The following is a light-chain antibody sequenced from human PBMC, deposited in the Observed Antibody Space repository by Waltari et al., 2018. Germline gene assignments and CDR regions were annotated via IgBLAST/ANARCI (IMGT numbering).Light chain of an antibody. V-gene: IGKV2-30*02. CDR3: MQGTHWPYT. Sequence: DVVMTQSPLSLPVTLGQAASISCKSSQSLVHSDGNTHLNWFQQRPGQSPRRLIYRVSNRDSGVPDRFSGSGSGTDFTLKISRVEAEDVGVYYCMQGTHWPYTFVQGTKLDIK. J-gene: IGKJ2*01. CDR1: QSLVHSDGNTH. CDR2: RVS.